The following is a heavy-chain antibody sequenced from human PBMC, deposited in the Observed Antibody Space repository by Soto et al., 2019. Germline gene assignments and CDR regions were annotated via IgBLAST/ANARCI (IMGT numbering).Heavy chain of an antibody. CDR1: GFTFSSYA. J-gene: IGHJ4*02. CDR2: ISGSGGST. CDR3: AKDRELLWFGEYWYYFDY. Sequence: YLRLSCAASGFTFSSYAMSWVRQAPGKGLEWVSAISGSGGSTYYADSVKGRFTISRDNSKNTLYLQMNSLRAEDTAVYYCAKDRELLWFGEYWYYFDYWGQGTLVTVSS. V-gene: IGHV3-23*01. D-gene: IGHD3-10*01.